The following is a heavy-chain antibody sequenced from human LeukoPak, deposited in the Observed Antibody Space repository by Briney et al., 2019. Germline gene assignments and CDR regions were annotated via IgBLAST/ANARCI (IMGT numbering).Heavy chain of an antibody. J-gene: IGHJ5*02. CDR2: TYYRSKWYN. CDR1: GDSVSSNSAA. D-gene: IGHD3-9*01. Sequence: SQTLSLTCAISGDSVSSNSAAWNWIRQSPSRGLEWLGRTYYRSKWYNDYAVSVKSRITINPDTSKNQFSLQLNSVTPEDTAVYYCARALESYYDILTGYYSNWFDPWGQGTLVTVSS. CDR3: ARALESYYDILTGYYSNWFDP. V-gene: IGHV6-1*01.